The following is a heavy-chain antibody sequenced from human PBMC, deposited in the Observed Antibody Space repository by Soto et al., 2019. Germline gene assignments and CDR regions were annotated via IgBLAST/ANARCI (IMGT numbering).Heavy chain of an antibody. CDR3: ARDSSGGYSYGSFDY. CDR1: GYTFTSYA. V-gene: IGHV1-3*01. J-gene: IGHJ4*02. Sequence: ASVKVSCKASGYTFTSYAMHWVRQAPGQRLEWMGWINAGNGNTKYSQKFQGRVTITRDTSASTAYMELSSLRSEDTAVYYCARDSSGGYSYGSFDYWGQGTLVTVS. CDR2: INAGNGNT. D-gene: IGHD5-18*01.